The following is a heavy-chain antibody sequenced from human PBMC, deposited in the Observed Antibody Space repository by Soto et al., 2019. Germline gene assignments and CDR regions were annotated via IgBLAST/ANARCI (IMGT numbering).Heavy chain of an antibody. Sequence: GGSLRLSCAASGFTVSSNYMSWVRQAPGKGLEWVSVIYSGGSTYYADSVKGRFTISRNNSKNTLYLQMNSLRAEDTAVYYCARGETVTTDYFDYWGQGTLVTVSS. CDR1: GFTVSSNY. CDR3: ARGETVTTDYFDY. J-gene: IGHJ4*02. CDR2: IYSGGST. V-gene: IGHV3-53*04. D-gene: IGHD4-17*01.